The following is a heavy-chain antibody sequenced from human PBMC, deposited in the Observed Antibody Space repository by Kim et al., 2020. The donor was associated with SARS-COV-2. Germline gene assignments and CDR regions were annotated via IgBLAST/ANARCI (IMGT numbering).Heavy chain of an antibody. J-gene: IGHJ4*02. D-gene: IGHD1-26*01. V-gene: IGHV3-53*01. Sequence: ADCVAGRFTLSRDTSKNTLYLQMNSLRDEYTAVYYCAGDPYSGTYLRFDYWGQGTLVTVSS. CDR3: AGDPYSGTYLRFDY.